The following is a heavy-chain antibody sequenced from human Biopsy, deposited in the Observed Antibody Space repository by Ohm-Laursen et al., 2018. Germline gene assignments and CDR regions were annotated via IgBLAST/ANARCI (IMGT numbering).Heavy chain of an antibody. V-gene: IGHV3-21*01. Sequence: SLRLSCAASGFTFSNSGMHWVRQAPGKGLEWISYISETSSHIYDADSVRDRFTVARDIAKNSLYLQLNSLRVEDTAVYYCARDSSRRAREGGMDVWGQGTTVTVSS. CDR3: ARDSSRRAREGGMDV. J-gene: IGHJ6*02. CDR1: GFTFSNSG. D-gene: IGHD6-6*01. CDR2: ISETSSHI.